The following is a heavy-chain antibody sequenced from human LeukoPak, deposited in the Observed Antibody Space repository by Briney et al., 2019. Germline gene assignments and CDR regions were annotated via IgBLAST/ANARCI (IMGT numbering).Heavy chain of an antibody. D-gene: IGHD3-10*01. V-gene: IGHV4-61*02. Sequence: PSQTLSLTRAVSGGSLSSVSNFWSWIRQPAGKGLEWIGRIHTSGNPNYNPSLKSRVTISVDTSKNQFSLQLNSVTAADTAVYYCARNGYGSGSSYWGQGTLVTVSS. CDR2: IHTSGNP. CDR1: GGSLSSVSNF. J-gene: IGHJ4*02. CDR3: ARNGYGSGSSY.